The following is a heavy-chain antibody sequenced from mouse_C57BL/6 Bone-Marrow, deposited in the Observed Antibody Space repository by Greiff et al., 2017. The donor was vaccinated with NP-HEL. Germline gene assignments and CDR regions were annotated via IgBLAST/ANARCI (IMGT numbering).Heavy chain of an antibody. V-gene: IGHV1-78*01. CDR3: ARGSNYGYYAMDY. J-gene: IGHJ4*01. D-gene: IGHD2-5*01. CDR1: GYTFTDHT. Sequence: VQLQQSDAELVKPGASVKISCKVSGYTFTDHTIHWMKQRPEQGLEWIGYIYPRDGSTKYNEKFKGKATLTADKSSSTAYMQRNSLTSEDSAVYFCARGSNYGYYAMDYWGQGTSVTVSS. CDR2: IYPRDGST.